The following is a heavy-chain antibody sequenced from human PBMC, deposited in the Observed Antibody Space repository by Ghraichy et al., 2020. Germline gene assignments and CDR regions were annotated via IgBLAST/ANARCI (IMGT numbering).Heavy chain of an antibody. J-gene: IGHJ1*01. CDR2: INHSGST. V-gene: IGHV4-34*01. CDR1: GGSFSGYY. D-gene: IGHD1-7*01. Sequence: SETLSLTCAVYGGSFSGYYWSWIRQPPGKGLEWIGEINHSGSTNYNPSLKSRVTISVDTSKNQFSLKLSSVTAADTAVYYCARAGRSIGTKYFQHWGQGTLVTVSS. CDR3: ARAGRSIGTKYFQH.